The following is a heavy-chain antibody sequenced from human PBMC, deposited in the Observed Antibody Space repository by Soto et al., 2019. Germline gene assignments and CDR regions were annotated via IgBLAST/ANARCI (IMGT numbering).Heavy chain of an antibody. CDR1: GFTFSTSA. D-gene: IGHD2-15*01. V-gene: IGHV3-30*02. Sequence: GGSLRLSCAASGFTFSTSAMYWVRRAPGKGLEWVAIIKYDGSNKYYADSVKGRFTISRDNSKNTLDLQMNSLRADDTAVYYCAKRLRGSSWHSLDVWGQGTTVTVS. CDR3: AKRLRGSSWHSLDV. CDR2: IKYDGSNK. J-gene: IGHJ6*02.